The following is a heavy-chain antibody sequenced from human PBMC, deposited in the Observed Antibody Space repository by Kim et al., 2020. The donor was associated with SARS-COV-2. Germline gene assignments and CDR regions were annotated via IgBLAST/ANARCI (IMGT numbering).Heavy chain of an antibody. Sequence: GGSLRLSCAASGFTFSGSAMHWVRQASGKGLEWVGRIRSKANSYATAYAASVKGRFTISRDDSKNTAYLQMNSLKTEDTAVYYCTRHIPALGDIVVVKDVWGQGTTVTVSS. CDR1: GFTFSGSA. J-gene: IGHJ6*02. V-gene: IGHV3-73*01. CDR3: TRHIPALGDIVVVKDV. D-gene: IGHD2-15*01. CDR2: IRSKANSYAT.